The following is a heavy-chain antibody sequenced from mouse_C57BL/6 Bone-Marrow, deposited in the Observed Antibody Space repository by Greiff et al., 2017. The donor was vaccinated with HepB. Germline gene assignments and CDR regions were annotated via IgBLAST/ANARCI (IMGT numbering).Heavy chain of an antibody. D-gene: IGHD2-2*01. J-gene: IGHJ3*01. V-gene: IGHV5-17*01. CDR3: ARMSGLWLRRGFAY. Sequence: EVMLVESGGGLVKPGGSLKLSCAASGFTFSDYGMHWVRQAPEKGLEWVAYISSGSSTIYYADTVKGRFTISRDNAKNTLFLQMTSLRSEDTAMYYCARMSGLWLRRGFAYWGQGTLVTVSA. CDR2: ISSGSSTI. CDR1: GFTFSDYG.